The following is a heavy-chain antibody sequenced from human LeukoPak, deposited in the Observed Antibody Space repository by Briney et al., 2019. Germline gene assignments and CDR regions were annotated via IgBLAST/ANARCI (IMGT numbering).Heavy chain of an antibody. CDR1: GGSISSNTYY. D-gene: IGHD5-12*01. CDR3: ATQGYSGYDDRGSFDY. V-gene: IGHV4-39*07. CDR2: IYYSGST. Sequence: SETLSLTCTVSGGSISSNTYYWGWIRQPPGKGLEWIGSIYYSGSTYYNPSLKSRVTISVDTSKNQFSLKLSSATAADTAVYYCATQGYSGYDDRGSFDYWGQGTLVTVSS. J-gene: IGHJ4*02.